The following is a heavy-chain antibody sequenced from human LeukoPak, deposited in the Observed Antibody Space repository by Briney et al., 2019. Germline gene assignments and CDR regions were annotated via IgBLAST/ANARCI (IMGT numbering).Heavy chain of an antibody. CDR1: GYTFTGYY. CDR3: ARDPNSGWGFDYFSTRDDY. CDR2: INPNSGGT. Sequence: GASVKVSCKASGYTFTGYYMHWVRQAPGQGLEWMGWINPNSGGTNYAQKFQGRVTMTRDTSISTAYMELSRLRSDDTAVYYCARDPNSGWGFDYFSTRDDYWGQGPLATVSS. D-gene: IGHD6-19*01. V-gene: IGHV1-2*02. J-gene: IGHJ4*02.